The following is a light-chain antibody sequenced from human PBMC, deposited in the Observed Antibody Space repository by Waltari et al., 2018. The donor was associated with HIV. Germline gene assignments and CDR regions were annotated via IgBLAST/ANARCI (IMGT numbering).Light chain of an antibody. V-gene: IGLV7-46*02. CDR3: LISYNGVRV. J-gene: IGLJ2*01. CDR1: TGFITRSQF. CDR2: DTD. Sequence: QAVVTQEPSLSVSPGETVTLTCTSFTGFITRSQFPYWFQMREGHDHQTLIYDTDKSHPWTPGRFSGSIVGGKATLTLLGAQPEDEGVYYCLISYNGVRVFGGGTRLTV.